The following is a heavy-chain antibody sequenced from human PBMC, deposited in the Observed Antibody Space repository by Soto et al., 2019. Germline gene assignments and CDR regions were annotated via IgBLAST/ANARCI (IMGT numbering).Heavy chain of an antibody. V-gene: IGHV4-4*07. CDR2: IYTSGST. Sequence: SETLSLACTVSGGSISGDYWSWIRQPAGKGLGWIGRIYTSGSTNYNPSLKSRVTMSVDTSKNQFSLKLSSVTAADTAVYYCARIGYCAHTSCYERPRYYGMDVWGQGTTVTVSS. J-gene: IGHJ6*02. D-gene: IGHD2-2*01. CDR3: ARIGYCAHTSCYERPRYYGMDV. CDR1: GGSISGDY.